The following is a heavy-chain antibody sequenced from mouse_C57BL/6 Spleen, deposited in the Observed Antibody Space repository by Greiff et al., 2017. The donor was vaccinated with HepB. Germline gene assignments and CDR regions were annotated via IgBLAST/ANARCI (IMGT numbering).Heavy chain of an antibody. CDR3: TRRTARYYFDY. D-gene: IGHD3-3*01. J-gene: IGHJ2*01. CDR2: IDPETGGT. CDR1: GYTFTDYE. Sequence: VQLQQSGAELVRPGASVTLSCKASGYTFTDYEMHWVKQTPVHGLEWIGAIDPETGGTAYNQKFTGKAILTADKSSSTAYMELRSLTSEDSAVYYCTRRTARYYFDYWGQGTTLTVSS. V-gene: IGHV1-15*01.